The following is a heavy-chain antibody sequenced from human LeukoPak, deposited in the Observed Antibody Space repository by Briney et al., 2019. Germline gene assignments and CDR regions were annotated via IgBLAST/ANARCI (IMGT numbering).Heavy chain of an antibody. CDR3: ARVAYYDILTGYYETAKNDY. D-gene: IGHD3-9*01. CDR1: GYTFTSYG. V-gene: IGHV1-18*04. Sequence: ASVRVSCKASGYTFTSYGISWVRQAPGQGLEGMGWISAYNGNTNYAQKLQGRVTMTTDTSTSTAYMELRSLRSDDTAVYYCARVAYYDILTGYYETAKNDYWGQGTLVTVSS. CDR2: ISAYNGNT. J-gene: IGHJ4*02.